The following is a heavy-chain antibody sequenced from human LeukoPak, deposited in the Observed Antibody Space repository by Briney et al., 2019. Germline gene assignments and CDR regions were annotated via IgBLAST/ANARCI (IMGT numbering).Heavy chain of an antibody. D-gene: IGHD2-8*01. CDR1: GYTFTSYD. V-gene: IGHV1-8*03. CDR2: MNPNSGNT. J-gene: IGHJ4*02. CDR3: AGSLGYCTSNVCYLKY. Sequence: ASVKVSCKASGYTFTSYDINWVRQATGQGLERMGWMNPNSGNTGYAQKFQGRVTITRNTSISTAYMELRSLRSDDTAVYYCAGSLGYCTSNVCYLKYWGQGTLVTVSS.